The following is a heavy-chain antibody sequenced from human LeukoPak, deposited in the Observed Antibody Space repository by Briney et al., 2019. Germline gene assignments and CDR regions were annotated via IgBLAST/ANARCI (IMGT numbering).Heavy chain of an antibody. D-gene: IGHD3-3*01. J-gene: IGHJ5*02. Sequence: GGSLRLSCTTSGFSFNTYSMSWVRQAPGKGLEWVSAINDDTPYYTDSVKGRFTVSRDNSRDTLYLHLNSLRAEGTAIYYCAKEYDLWHEQGNWFDTWGQGVLVTVSS. CDR3: AKEYDLWHEQGNWFDT. CDR2: INDDTP. CDR1: GFSFNTYS. V-gene: IGHV3-23*01.